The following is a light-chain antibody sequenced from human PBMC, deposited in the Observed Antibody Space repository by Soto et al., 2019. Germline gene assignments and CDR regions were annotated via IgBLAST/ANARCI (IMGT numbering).Light chain of an antibody. Sequence: QSALTQPASVSGSPGQSITISCTGTSSDVGGYNYVSWSQQHPGKAPKLLISEVSNRPSGVSNRFSGSKSGNTASLTISGLQADDEPDYYCSSYTASSTLLFGTGTKVTVL. CDR2: EVS. CDR3: SSYTASSTLL. J-gene: IGLJ1*01. V-gene: IGLV2-14*03. CDR1: SSDVGGYNY.